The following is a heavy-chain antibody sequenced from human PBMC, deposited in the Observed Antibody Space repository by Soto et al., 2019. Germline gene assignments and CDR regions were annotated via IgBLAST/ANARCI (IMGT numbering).Heavy chain of an antibody. CDR2: ISPSGNFI. J-gene: IGHJ4*02. V-gene: IGHV3-48*03. CDR3: ARDAYLGSGSYAY. D-gene: IGHD3-10*01. CDR1: GFTFSSFE. Sequence: GGSLRLSCAASGFTFSSFELNWVRQAPGKGLEWVSYISPSGNFIYYADFVKGRFIMSRDNAKNSLYLQMNSLRAEDTAVYYCARDAYLGSGSYAYWGQGTLVTVSS.